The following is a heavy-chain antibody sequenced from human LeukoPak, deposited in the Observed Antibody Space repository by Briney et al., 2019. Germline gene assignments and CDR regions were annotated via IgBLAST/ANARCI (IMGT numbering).Heavy chain of an antibody. J-gene: IGHJ5*02. CDR2: IIPIFGTA. CDR3: ARGVPTAMAIGWFDP. D-gene: IGHD5-18*01. Sequence: SVKVSCKASGGTFSSYAISWVRQAPGQGLEWMGGIIPIFGTANYAQKFQGRVTITTDESMSTAYMELSSLRSEDTAVYYCARGVPTAMAIGWFDPWGQGTLVTVSS. CDR1: GGTFSSYA. V-gene: IGHV1-69*05.